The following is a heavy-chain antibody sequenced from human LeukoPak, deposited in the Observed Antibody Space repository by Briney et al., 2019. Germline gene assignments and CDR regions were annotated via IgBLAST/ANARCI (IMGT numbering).Heavy chain of an antibody. CDR2: INTNGGGT. D-gene: IGHD5-18*01. Sequence: PRGSLRLSCSASGFTFSSYAMHWVRQAPGKGLEYVSGINTNGGGTYYADSVKGRFTISRDNSKNTLYLQMSSLRAEDTAVYYCVRDRIQLWLTNFDYWGQGTLVTVSS. V-gene: IGHV3-64D*09. CDR3: VRDRIQLWLTNFDY. CDR1: GFTFSSYA. J-gene: IGHJ4*02.